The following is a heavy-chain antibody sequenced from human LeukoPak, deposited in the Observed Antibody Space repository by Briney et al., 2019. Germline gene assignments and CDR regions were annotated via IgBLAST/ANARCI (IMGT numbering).Heavy chain of an antibody. D-gene: IGHD2-2*01. Sequence: GRSLRLSCAASGFTFSSYGMHWVRQAPGQGLEWMGWINPNGGGTNYAQNFQGRVTMTRDTSISTAYMELSRLRSDDTAVYYCARDISPRVGGAPDYWGQGTLVTVSS. CDR2: INPNGGGT. V-gene: IGHV1-2*02. J-gene: IGHJ4*02. CDR1: GFTFSSYG. CDR3: ARDISPRVGGAPDY.